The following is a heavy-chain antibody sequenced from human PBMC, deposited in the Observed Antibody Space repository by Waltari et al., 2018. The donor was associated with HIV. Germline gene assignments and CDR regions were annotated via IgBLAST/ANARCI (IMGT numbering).Heavy chain of an antibody. Sequence: EVQLVESGGGLVKPGGSLRLSCAASGFTFSSYTMNWVRQAPGKGLEWVSSISTSSTYVYFADSLKGRFTISRDNARNSLYLQMNSLRAKDTAVYYCARDRIIFDSSGYYYPNWFDPWGQGTLVTVSS. CDR1: GFTFSSYT. V-gene: IGHV3-21*01. CDR2: ISTSSTYV. D-gene: IGHD3-22*01. J-gene: IGHJ5*02. CDR3: ARDRIIFDSSGYYYPNWFDP.